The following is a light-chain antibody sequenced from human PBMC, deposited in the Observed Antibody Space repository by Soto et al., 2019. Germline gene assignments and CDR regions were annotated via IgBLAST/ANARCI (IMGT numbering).Light chain of an antibody. Sequence: EIVLTQSPGTLSLSPGERATLSCRASQSVSSSYLAWYQQKPGQAPRLLIYGACSRATGIPDRFSGSGSGTDFTITISRLEPEDFAVYYCQQNGSSSYTFGQGTKLEIK. CDR3: QQNGSSSYT. J-gene: IGKJ2*01. CDR2: GAC. CDR1: QSVSSSY. V-gene: IGKV3-20*01.